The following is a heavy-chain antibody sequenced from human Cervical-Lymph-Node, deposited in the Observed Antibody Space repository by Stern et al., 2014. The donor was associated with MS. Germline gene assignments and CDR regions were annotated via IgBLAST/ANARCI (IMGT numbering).Heavy chain of an antibody. Sequence: QVQLVESGGGVVQPGRPLRLSCAASGFTFSSYGMHWVRQAPGKGLEWVAVISYDGSKKSYADSVKGRFTIARDNSKNTQYLQMNSLRAEDTAVYYCAKDVRTEAAAGDHWGQGILVTVSS. CDR2: ISYDGSKK. J-gene: IGHJ5*02. CDR1: GFTFSSYG. V-gene: IGHV3-30*18. D-gene: IGHD6-25*01. CDR3: AKDVRTEAAAGDH.